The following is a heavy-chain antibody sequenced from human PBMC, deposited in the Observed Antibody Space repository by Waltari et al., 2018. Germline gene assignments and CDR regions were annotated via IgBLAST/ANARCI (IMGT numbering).Heavy chain of an antibody. CDR2: FDPEYGET. J-gene: IGHJ6*02. CDR1: GHTLPELS. CDR3: ASLGRFVLTAMDV. V-gene: IGHV1-24*01. D-gene: IGHD6-6*01. Sequence: QVQLVQSGAEVKKPGASVKVSCKISGHTLPELSMHWVRQAPGKGLEWLGGFDPEYGETVYAQEFQGRVTMTEDTSTDTAYMELSSLRFDDTAIYFCASLGRFVLTAMDVWGPGTTVIV.